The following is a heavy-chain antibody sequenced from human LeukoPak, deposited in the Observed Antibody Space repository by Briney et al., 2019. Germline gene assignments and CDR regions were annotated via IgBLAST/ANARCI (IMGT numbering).Heavy chain of an antibody. CDR3: ARHSEWLPFDY. J-gene: IGHJ4*02. CDR2: IYYSGST. CDR1: GGSIRSSSYY. D-gene: IGHD3-3*01. Sequence: SETLSLTCTVSGGSIRSSSYYWGWIRQPPGKGLEWIGSIYYSGSTYYNPSLKSRVTISVDTSKNQFSLKLSSVTAADTAVYYCARHSEWLPFDYWGQGTLVTVSS. V-gene: IGHV4-39*01.